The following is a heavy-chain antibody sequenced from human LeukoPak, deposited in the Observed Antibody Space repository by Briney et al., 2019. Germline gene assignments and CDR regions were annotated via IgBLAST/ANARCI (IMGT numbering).Heavy chain of an antibody. CDR2: FDPEDGET. Sequence: ASVKVSCKVSGYTLTELSMHWVRQAPGKGLEWMGGFDPEDGETIYAQKFQGRVTMTEDTSTDTAYMELSSLRSEDTAVYYCATNSGYESPDYYYGMDVWGQGTTVTVSS. CDR3: ATNSGYESPDYYYGMDV. CDR1: GYTLTELS. D-gene: IGHD5-12*01. J-gene: IGHJ6*02. V-gene: IGHV1-24*01.